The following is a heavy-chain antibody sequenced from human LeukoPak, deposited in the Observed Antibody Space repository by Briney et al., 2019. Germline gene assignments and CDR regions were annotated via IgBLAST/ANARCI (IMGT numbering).Heavy chain of an antibody. CDR2: INHSGST. V-gene: IGHV4-34*01. D-gene: IGHD1-1*01. Sequence: SETLSLTCAVYGGSFSGYYWSWIRQPPGKGLEWIGEINHSGSTNYNPSLKSRVTISVDTFKNQFSLKLSSATAADTAVYYCARVKTSYYYYMDVWGKGTTVTVSS. J-gene: IGHJ6*03. CDR1: GGSFSGYY. CDR3: ARVKTSYYYYMDV.